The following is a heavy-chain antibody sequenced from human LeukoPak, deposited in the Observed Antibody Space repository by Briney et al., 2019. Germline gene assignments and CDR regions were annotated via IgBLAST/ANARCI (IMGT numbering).Heavy chain of an antibody. Sequence: GGSLRLSYAASGFTFSNYGIHWVRQAPGKGLEWVAFIRYGGNNEYYADSVKGRFTISRDNSKRSLYLQMNSLRPDDTGVYYCAKSRAPTANPDAFDVWGQGTMVTVSS. D-gene: IGHD4/OR15-4a*01. CDR1: GFTFSNYG. CDR3: AKSRAPTANPDAFDV. CDR2: IRYGGNNE. J-gene: IGHJ3*01. V-gene: IGHV3-30*02.